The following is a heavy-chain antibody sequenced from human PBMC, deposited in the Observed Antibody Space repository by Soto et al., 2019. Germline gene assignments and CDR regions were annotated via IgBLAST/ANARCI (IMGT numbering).Heavy chain of an antibody. Sequence: GGSLRLSCAASGFTFSSYDMHWVRQATGKGLEWVSAIGTAGDTYYPGSVKGRFTISRENAKNSLYLQMNSLRAEDTAVYYCARGGIAAAGTNYYGMDVWGQGTTVTVSS. V-gene: IGHV3-13*01. CDR2: IGTAGDT. J-gene: IGHJ6*02. CDR1: GFTFSSYD. CDR3: ARGGIAAAGTNYYGMDV. D-gene: IGHD6-13*01.